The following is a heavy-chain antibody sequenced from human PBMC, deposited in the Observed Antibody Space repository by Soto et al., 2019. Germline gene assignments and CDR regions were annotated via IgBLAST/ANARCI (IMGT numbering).Heavy chain of an antibody. D-gene: IGHD3-22*01. CDR2: INPSGGST. J-gene: IGHJ4*02. CDR1: GYTFTSYY. V-gene: IGHV1-46*01. Sequence: GASVKVSCKASGYTFTSYYMHWVRLAPGQGLEWMGIINPSGGSTSYAQKFQGRVTMTRDTSTSTVYMELSSLRSEDTAVYYCARGRTYYYDSSGYYHSPYYFDYWGQGTLVTVSS. CDR3: ARGRTYYYDSSGYYHSPYYFDY.